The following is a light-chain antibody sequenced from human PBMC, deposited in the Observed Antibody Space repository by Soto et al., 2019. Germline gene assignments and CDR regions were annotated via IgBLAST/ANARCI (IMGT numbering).Light chain of an antibody. V-gene: IGKV3-20*01. CDR1: QNISNNY. CDR2: DAS. J-gene: IGKJ4*01. CDR3: QQYGETPLT. Sequence: ETVLTQSPDTLSLSSGERATLSCRASQNISNNYLAWYQQKPGQAPRFLIYDASSRATGIPDRFSGSGSGTDFTLTISRLEPEDFAVYYCQQYGETPLTFGGGTRVEIK.